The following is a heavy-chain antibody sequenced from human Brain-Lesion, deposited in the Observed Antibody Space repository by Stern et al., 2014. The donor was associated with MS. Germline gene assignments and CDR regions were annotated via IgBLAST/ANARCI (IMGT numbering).Heavy chain of an antibody. V-gene: IGHV4-39*02. CDR3: AGEEDIRYCSGGSCTGNWFDP. J-gene: IGHJ5*02. D-gene: IGHD2-15*01. CDR1: GGSVSSTSYA. Sequence: QLVESGPGLVKPSETLSLTCTVAGGSVSSTSYAWAWIRQPPGKGLEGIGTIYYSGNTYYSPSLQSRLTISLDTSQNKSFLQLSSVTAADTAVYYCAGEEDIRYCSGGSCTGNWFDPWGQGTLVTVSS. CDR2: IYYSGNT.